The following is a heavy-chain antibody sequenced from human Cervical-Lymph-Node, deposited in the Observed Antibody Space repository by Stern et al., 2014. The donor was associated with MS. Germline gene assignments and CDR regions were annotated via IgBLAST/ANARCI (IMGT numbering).Heavy chain of an antibody. V-gene: IGHV3-30-3*01. CDR3: VRERSSRGFDY. J-gene: IGHJ4*02. CDR1: GFTFTSYA. D-gene: IGHD5/OR15-5a*01. Sequence: QVQLVESGGGVVQPGRSLRVSCATAGFTFTSYAMNWVRQAQGKGLEWVAVISYDGNTKYYADSVKGRFTISRDNSKNTLYLQMSSLRAEDTAVYYCVRERSSRGFDYWGQGSLVTVSS. CDR2: ISYDGNTK.